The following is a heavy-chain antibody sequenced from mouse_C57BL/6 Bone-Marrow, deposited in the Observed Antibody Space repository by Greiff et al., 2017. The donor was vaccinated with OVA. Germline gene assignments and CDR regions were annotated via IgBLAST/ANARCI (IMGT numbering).Heavy chain of an antibody. J-gene: IGHJ4*01. D-gene: IGHD1-1*01. CDR3: KGGYYYGSSMDY. CDR2: IYPGNSDT. Sequence: VQLQQSGTVLARPGASVKMSCKTSGYTFTSYWMHWVKQRPGHGLEWIGAIYPGNSDTSYNQKFKGKAKLTAVTSASTAYMELSSLTNEDSAVYYCKGGYYYGSSMDYWGQGTSVTVSS. CDR1: GYTFTSYW. V-gene: IGHV1-5*01.